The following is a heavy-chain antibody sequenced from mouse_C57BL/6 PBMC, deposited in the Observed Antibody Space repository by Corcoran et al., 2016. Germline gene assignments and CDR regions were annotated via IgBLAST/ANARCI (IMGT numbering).Heavy chain of an antibody. CDR1: GYTFTSYG. CDR2: IYPRSGNT. V-gene: IGHV1-81*01. Sequence: QVQLQQSGAELARPGASVKLSCKASGYTFTSYGISWVKQRTGQGLEWIGEIYPRSGNTYYNEKFKGKATLTADKSSSTAYMELRSLTSEDSAVYFCYGAWFAYWGQGTLVTVSA. D-gene: IGHD1-1*01. CDR3: YGAWFAY. J-gene: IGHJ3*01.